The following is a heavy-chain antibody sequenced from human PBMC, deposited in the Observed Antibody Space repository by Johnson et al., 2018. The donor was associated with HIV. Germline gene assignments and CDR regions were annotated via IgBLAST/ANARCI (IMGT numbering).Heavy chain of an antibody. CDR1: GFTFSNYG. Sequence: QVQLMESGGGVVQPGRSLRLSCAASGFTFSNYGMHWVRQAPGKGLEWVAVILFDGSNKYYADSVKGRFTISRDNSKNTLYLQVNSLSDEDTAVYYCAREKPGTPRVAFDIWGQGTMVTVSS. J-gene: IGHJ3*02. CDR3: AREKPGTPRVAFDI. V-gene: IGHV3-30*19. CDR2: ILFDGSNK.